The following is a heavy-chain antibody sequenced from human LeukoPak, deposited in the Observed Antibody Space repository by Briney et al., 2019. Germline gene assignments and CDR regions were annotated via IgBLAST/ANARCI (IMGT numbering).Heavy chain of an antibody. J-gene: IGHJ4*02. CDR3: AIFQGTYGDNENDY. D-gene: IGHD4-17*01. CDR1: GFSVTNNY. CDR2: FYVGGAT. Sequence: GGSLRLSCAVSGFSVTNNYMSWVRQAPGKGLEWVSVFYVGGATYYADSVKGRFTISRDNSENTLYLQMNSLRAEDTAVYYCAIFQGTYGDNENDYWGQGTLVTVSS. V-gene: IGHV3-53*01.